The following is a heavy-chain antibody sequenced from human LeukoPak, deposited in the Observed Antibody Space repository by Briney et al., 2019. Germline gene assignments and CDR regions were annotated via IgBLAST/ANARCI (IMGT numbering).Heavy chain of an antibody. Sequence: SGTLSLTCAVSGASISSSNWWSWVRQPPGKGLEWIGEIYHSGSANYNPSLKSRITISVDKSKNQFSLKLNSVTAADTAVYYCASESSDDAFDIWGQGTMVTVSS. CDR3: ASESSDDAFDI. D-gene: IGHD6-6*01. V-gene: IGHV4-4*02. J-gene: IGHJ3*02. CDR1: GASISSSNW. CDR2: IYHSGSA.